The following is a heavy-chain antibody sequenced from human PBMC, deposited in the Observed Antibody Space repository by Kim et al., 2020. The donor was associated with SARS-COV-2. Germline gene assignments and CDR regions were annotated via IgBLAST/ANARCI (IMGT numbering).Heavy chain of an antibody. D-gene: IGHD3-9*01. J-gene: IGHJ6*02. V-gene: IGHV1-69*13. CDR3: ASANNHYDILTGYFPRNYYYYGMDV. CDR1: GGTFSSYA. CDR2: IIPIFGTA. Sequence: SVKVSCKASGGTFSSYAISWVRQAPGQGLEWMGGIIPIFGTANYVQKLQGRVTITADEYTSTAYMELSSLRSEDTAVYYCASANNHYDILTGYFPRNYYYYGMDVWGQGTTVTVSS.